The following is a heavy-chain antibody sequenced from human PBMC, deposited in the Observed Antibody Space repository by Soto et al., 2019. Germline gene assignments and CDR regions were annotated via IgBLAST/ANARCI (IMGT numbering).Heavy chain of an antibody. Sequence: PSETLSLTCAVYGGSFSGYYWSWIRQPPGKGLEWIGEINHSGSTNYNPPLKSRVTISVDTSKNQFSLKLRSVTAADAAVYFCARIDGSGWFFDYWDQG. V-gene: IGHV4-34*01. CDR3: ARIDGSGWFFDY. CDR2: INHSGST. J-gene: IGHJ4*01. CDR1: GGSFSGYY. D-gene: IGHD6-19*01.